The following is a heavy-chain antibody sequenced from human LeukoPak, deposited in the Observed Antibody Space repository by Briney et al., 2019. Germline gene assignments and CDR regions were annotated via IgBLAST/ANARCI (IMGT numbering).Heavy chain of an antibody. J-gene: IGHJ4*02. CDR1: GFTFSSYE. CDR3: ARDTTPNSIAAADKNDY. D-gene: IGHD6-13*01. Sequence: SGGSLRLSCAASGFTFSSYEMNWVRQAPGKGLEWVSYISSSGSTIYYADSVKGRFTISRDNAKNSLYLQMNSLRAEDTAVYYCARDTTPNSIAAADKNDYWGQGTLVTVSS. CDR2: ISSSGSTI. V-gene: IGHV3-48*03.